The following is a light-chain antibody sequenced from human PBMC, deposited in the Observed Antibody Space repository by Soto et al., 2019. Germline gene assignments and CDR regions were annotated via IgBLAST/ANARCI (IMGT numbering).Light chain of an antibody. CDR2: DAP. J-gene: IGKJ4*01. V-gene: IGKV1-9*01. Sequence: DIQLTQSPSFLSASVGDRVTITCRASQGISTFLAWYQQHPGTAPKRLIYDAPNLQSGVPSRFSGSGSGTEFTLTISSLQPEDFATYYCQQVNNYPLTFGGGTKVDNK. CDR3: QQVNNYPLT. CDR1: QGISTF.